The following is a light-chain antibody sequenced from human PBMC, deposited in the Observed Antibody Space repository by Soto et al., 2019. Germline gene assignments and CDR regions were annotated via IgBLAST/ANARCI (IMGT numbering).Light chain of an antibody. CDR2: GAS. J-gene: IGKJ1*01. Sequence: EIVLTQSPGTLSLSPGERATLSCRASQSVSSSYLAWYQQKPGQAPRLLIYGASSRAPGIPDRFSGSGSGTDFTLTISRLEPEDVEVYYCQQYGSSPPWTFGQGTKVDIK. CDR1: QSVSSSY. CDR3: QQYGSSPPWT. V-gene: IGKV3-20*01.